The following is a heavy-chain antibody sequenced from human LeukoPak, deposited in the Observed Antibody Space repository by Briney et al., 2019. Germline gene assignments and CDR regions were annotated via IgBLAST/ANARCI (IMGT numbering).Heavy chain of an antibody. CDR2: ISSGGGSI. Sequence: TGGSLRLSCVASGFSFNNHEMNWVRQAPGKRLEWVSYISSGGGSIYYADSVKGRFTISRDNAKYSLYLQMNSLRAEDTAVYYCARISTNTWYNFDYWGQGTLVTVSS. J-gene: IGHJ4*02. CDR1: GFSFNNHE. CDR3: ARISTNTWYNFDY. D-gene: IGHD2-2*01. V-gene: IGHV3-48*03.